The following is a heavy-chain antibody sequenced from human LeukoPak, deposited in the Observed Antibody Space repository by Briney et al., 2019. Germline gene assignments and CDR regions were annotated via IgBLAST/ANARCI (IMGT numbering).Heavy chain of an antibody. D-gene: IGHD6-13*01. CDR1: GDSISSGNYY. CDR3: ARLSSSWYQDWYFDL. CDR2: IYTSGST. J-gene: IGHJ2*01. Sequence: SETLSLTCTVSGDSISSGNYYWTWIRQPAGKGLEWIGRIYTSGSTNYNPSLKSRVTMSEDTSKKQFSLKLSSVTAADTAVYYCARLSSSWYQDWYFDLWGRGTLVTVSS. V-gene: IGHV4-61*02.